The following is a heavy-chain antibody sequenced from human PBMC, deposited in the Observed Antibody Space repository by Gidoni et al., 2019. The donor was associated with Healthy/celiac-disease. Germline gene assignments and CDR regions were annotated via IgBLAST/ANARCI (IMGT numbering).Heavy chain of an antibody. CDR1: GGSISSYY. CDR3: ARDAYCSGGSCQDWFDP. Sequence: QVQLQESGPGLVKPSETLSLTCTVSGGSISSYYWSWIRQPPGKGLEWIGYIYYSGSTNYNPSLKSRVTISVDTSKNQFSLKLSSVTTADTAVYYCARDAYCSGGSCQDWFDPWGQGTLVTVSS. CDR2: IYYSGST. V-gene: IGHV4-59*01. J-gene: IGHJ5*02. D-gene: IGHD2-15*01.